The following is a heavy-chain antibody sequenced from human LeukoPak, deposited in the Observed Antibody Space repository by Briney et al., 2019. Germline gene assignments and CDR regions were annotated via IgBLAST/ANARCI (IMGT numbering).Heavy chain of an antibody. D-gene: IGHD6-13*01. CDR2: MNPNSGNT. J-gene: IGHJ5*02. CDR1: GYTLTELS. V-gene: IGHV1-8*01. CDR3: ARGNRLRGIAAAGYWFDP. Sequence: ASVKVSCKVSGYTLTELSMHWVRQATGQGLEWMGWMNPNSGNTGYAQKFQGRVTMTRNTSISTAYMELSSLRSEDTAVYYCARGNRLRGIAAAGYWFDPWGQGTLVTVSS.